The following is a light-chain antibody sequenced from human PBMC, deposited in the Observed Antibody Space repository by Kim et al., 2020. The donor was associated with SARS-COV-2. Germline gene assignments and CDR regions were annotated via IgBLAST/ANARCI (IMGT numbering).Light chain of an antibody. CDR3: QSYDNDNPVI. V-gene: IGLV6-57*03. CDR2: EDR. Sequence: TITDTSIRNSGSIANNYVQWFQQRPGSAPTTVIFEDRQRPSGVPDRFSGSIDSSSNSASLTISGLETEDEADYYCQSYDNDNPVIFGGGTQLTVL. J-gene: IGLJ2*01. CDR1: SGSIANNY.